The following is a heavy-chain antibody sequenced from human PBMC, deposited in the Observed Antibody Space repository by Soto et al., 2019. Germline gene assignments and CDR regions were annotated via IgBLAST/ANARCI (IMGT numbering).Heavy chain of an antibody. CDR2: IYWDDDK. D-gene: IGHD6-13*01. Sequence: QITLKESGPTLVKPTQTLTLTCTFSGFSLSTSGVGVGWIRQPPGKALEWLALIYWDDDKRYSPSLKSRLTITKETSKNQVVLTMTNMDPVDTATYYCAHRDGIAAAGYFDLWGRGTLVTVSS. V-gene: IGHV2-5*02. J-gene: IGHJ2*01. CDR1: GFSLSTSGVG. CDR3: AHRDGIAAAGYFDL.